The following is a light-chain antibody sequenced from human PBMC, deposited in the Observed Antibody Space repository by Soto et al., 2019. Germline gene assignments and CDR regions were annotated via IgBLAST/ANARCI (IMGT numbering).Light chain of an antibody. Sequence: AIRMTQSPSSLSASTGDRGTITCWASQGISSYLAWYQQKPGKAPKLLIYAASTLQSGVPSRFSGSGSGTDFTLTISCLQSEDFATYYCQQYYSYPLTFGQGTRLEI. CDR1: QGISSY. CDR3: QQYYSYPLT. CDR2: AAS. V-gene: IGKV1-8*01. J-gene: IGKJ5*01.